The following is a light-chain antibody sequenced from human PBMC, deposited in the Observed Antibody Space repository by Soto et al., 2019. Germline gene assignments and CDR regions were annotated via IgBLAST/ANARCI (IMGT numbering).Light chain of an antibody. V-gene: IGKV3D-20*02. J-gene: IGKJ4*01. CDR1: QSVSSN. Sequence: EIVLTHSPGTLSLSPCEGAALSLSASQSVSSNLAWYQQKPGQAPRLLIFDASNRATGIPDRFSGSGSGTDFTLTISRLEPEDFAVYYCQQRSNWLTFGGGTKVDIK. CDR3: QQRSNWLT. CDR2: DAS.